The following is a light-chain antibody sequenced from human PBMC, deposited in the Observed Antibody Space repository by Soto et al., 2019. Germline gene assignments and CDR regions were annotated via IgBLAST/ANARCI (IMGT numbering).Light chain of an antibody. CDR3: SSYTSSSTPHVV. CDR1: SSDVGGYNY. Sequence: QSALTQPASVSGSPGQSITISCTGTSSDVGGYNYVSWYQQHPGKAPKLVIYEVSHRLSGVSNRFSGSKSGNTASLTISGLLAEDEADYYCSSYTSSSTPHVVFGGGTQLTVL. CDR2: EVS. V-gene: IGLV2-14*01. J-gene: IGLJ2*01.